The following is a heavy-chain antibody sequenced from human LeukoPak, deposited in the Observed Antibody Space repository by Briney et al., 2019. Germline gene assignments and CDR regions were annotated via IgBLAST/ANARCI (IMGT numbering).Heavy chain of an antibody. Sequence: GGSLRLSCAASGFAFSGHVMSWVRQPPGKGLEWVSGITAGGTTTYYADSVKGRFTISRDNSKNTLYLQMNTLRAEDTAVYYCAKRSSGSWYESWGQGTLVTVSS. CDR2: ITAGGTTT. CDR1: GFAFSGHV. CDR3: AKRSSGSWYES. D-gene: IGHD6-13*01. V-gene: IGHV3-23*01. J-gene: IGHJ4*02.